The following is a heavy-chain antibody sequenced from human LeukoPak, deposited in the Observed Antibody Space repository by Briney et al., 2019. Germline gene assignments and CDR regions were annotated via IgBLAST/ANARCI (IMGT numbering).Heavy chain of an antibody. D-gene: IGHD5-12*01. CDR2: MKQDGSVK. V-gene: IGHV3-7*01. J-gene: IGHJ4*02. Sequence: GESPQIFCLASGFTFITFWMAWVRQAPGEGVEGVANMKQDGSVKHYVDSVKGRFTISRDNAKNSLYLQMNSLRAEDTAVYYCARDVDGKLDYWGQGTLVTVSS. CDR1: GFTFITFW. CDR3: ARDVDGKLDY.